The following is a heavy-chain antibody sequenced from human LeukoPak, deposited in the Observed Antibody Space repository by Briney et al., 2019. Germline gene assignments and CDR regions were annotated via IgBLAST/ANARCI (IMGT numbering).Heavy chain of an antibody. D-gene: IGHD3-3*01. CDR3: TNGDDYDFWSGYSMD. CDR2: INTDGSTT. J-gene: IGHJ4*02. V-gene: IGHV3-74*01. CDR1: GFAFSSYW. Sequence: GGSLRLSCAASGFAFSSYWMHWVRQAPGMGPVWVSRINTDGSTTSYADSVKGRFTISRDNAKNTLSLQMNSLRVEDTAVYYCTNGDDYDFWSGYSMDWGQGTLVTVSS.